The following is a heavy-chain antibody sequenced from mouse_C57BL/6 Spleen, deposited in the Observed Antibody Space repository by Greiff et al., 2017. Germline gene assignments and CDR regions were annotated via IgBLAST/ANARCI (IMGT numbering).Heavy chain of an antibody. J-gene: IGHJ3*01. CDR2: IYPGDGDT. CDR3: ARDYDYDGAWFAY. CDR1: GYAFSSYW. D-gene: IGHD2-4*01. V-gene: IGHV1-80*01. Sequence: VQGVESGAELVKPGASVKISCKASGYAFSSYWMNWVKQRPGKGLEWIGQIYPGDGDTNYNGKFKGKATLTADKSSSTAYMQRSSLTSEDSAVYFCARDYDYDGAWFAYWGQGTLVTVSA.